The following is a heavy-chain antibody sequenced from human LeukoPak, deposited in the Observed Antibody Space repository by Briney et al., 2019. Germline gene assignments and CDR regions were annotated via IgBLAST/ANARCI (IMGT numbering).Heavy chain of an antibody. V-gene: IGHV1-18*01. CDR2: ISAYNGNT. Sequence: VSLKVSCKASGYTFTSYGISWVRQAPGQGLEWMGWISAYNGNTNYAQKLQGRVTMTTDTSTSTAYMELRSLRSDDTAVYYCARVRYESNWFDPWGQGTLVTVSS. CDR1: GYTFTSYG. CDR3: ARVRYESNWFDP. D-gene: IGHD1-1*01. J-gene: IGHJ5*02.